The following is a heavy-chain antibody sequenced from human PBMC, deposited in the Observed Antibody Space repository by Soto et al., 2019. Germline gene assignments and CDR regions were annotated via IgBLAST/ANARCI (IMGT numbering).Heavy chain of an antibody. CDR1: GFTFDSYA. CDR2: ISGSGVST. Sequence: PGGSLRLSCAAPGFTFDSYAMSWVRQAPGKGLDWVSSISGSGVSTYYADSVKGRFTISRDNSKNTLYLQMNSLRAEDTAVYYCAKAPPLRSFMDVWGQGTTVTVSS. V-gene: IGHV3-23*01. CDR3: AKAPPLRSFMDV. J-gene: IGHJ6*02. D-gene: IGHD3-3*01.